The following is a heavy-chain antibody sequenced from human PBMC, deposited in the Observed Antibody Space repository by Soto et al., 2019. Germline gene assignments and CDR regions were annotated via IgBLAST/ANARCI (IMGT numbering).Heavy chain of an antibody. D-gene: IGHD6-13*01. CDR3: ASLVAAGTDYYYYYGMDV. CDR1: GGSISSSSYY. Sequence: PSETLSLTCTVSGGSISSSSYYWGWIRQPPGKGLEWIGSIYYSGSTYYNPSLKSRVTISVDTSKNQFSLKLSSVTAADTAVYYCASLVAAGTDYYYYYGMDVWGQGTTVT. V-gene: IGHV4-39*01. J-gene: IGHJ6*02. CDR2: IYYSGST.